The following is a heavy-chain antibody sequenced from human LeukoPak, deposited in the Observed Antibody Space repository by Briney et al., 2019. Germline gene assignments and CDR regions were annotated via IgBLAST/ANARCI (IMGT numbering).Heavy chain of an antibody. Sequence: SETLSLTCTVSGGSISSYYWSWNRQPPGKGLEWIGYIYYSGSTNYNPSLKSRVTISVDTSKNQFSLKLSSVTAADTAVYYCASSSGYYGYWGQGTLVTVSS. J-gene: IGHJ4*02. V-gene: IGHV4-59*01. D-gene: IGHD3-22*01. CDR1: GGSISSYY. CDR3: ASSSGYYGY. CDR2: IYYSGST.